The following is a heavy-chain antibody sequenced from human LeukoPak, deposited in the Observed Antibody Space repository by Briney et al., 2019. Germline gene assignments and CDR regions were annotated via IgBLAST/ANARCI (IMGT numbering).Heavy chain of an antibody. Sequence: PGGSLRLSCAASGFNFITAAMTWVRQAPGKGLEWVSLIGSSGGSTYYADSVKGRFTISRDNSNHTLSLQMNSLRAEDTAVYYCARGETSSYDYWGQGTLVTVSS. CDR3: ARGETSSYDY. CDR2: IGSSGGST. CDR1: GFNFITAA. J-gene: IGHJ4*02. V-gene: IGHV3-23*01. D-gene: IGHD2-2*01.